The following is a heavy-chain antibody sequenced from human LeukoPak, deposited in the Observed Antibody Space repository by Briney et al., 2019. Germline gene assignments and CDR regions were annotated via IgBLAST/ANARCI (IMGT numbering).Heavy chain of an antibody. CDR1: GGSISSGDYY. D-gene: IGHD3-16*01. CDR3: ARGGGLPHYYYYGMDV. J-gene: IGHJ6*02. CDR2: IYYSGST. Sequence: PSETLSLTCTVSGGSISSGDYYWSWIGQPPGKGLEWIGYIYYSGSTYYNPSLKSRVTISVDTSKNQFSLKLSSVTAADTAVYYCARGGGLPHYYYYGMDVWGQGTTVTVSS. V-gene: IGHV4-30-4*01.